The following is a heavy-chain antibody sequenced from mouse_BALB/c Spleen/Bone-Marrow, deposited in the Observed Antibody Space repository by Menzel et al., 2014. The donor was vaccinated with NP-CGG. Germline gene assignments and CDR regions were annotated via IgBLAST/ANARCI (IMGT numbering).Heavy chain of an antibody. CDR3: TRYGSSAY. Sequence: QVQLQQPGAELVRPGASVTLSCKTSGYTFTDYEMHWVKRTPVHGLEWIGVIDPETGGTAYNQKFKGKATLTADKSSSTAYMELRSLTSEDSAVYYCTRYGSSAYWGQGTLVTVSA. CDR2: IDPETGGT. J-gene: IGHJ3*01. V-gene: IGHV1-15*01. D-gene: IGHD1-1*01. CDR1: GYTFTDYE.